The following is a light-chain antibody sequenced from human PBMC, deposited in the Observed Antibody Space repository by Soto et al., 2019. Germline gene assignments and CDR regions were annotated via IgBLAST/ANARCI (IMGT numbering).Light chain of an antibody. V-gene: IGLV3-21*02. J-gene: IGLJ3*02. CDR2: DDS. CDR1: NIGGTR. Sequence: SYELTQPPSVSVAPGRTARIPCGGNNIGGTRVHWYQQKPGQAPVLVVYDDSDRPSGIPERFSGSNSGNTATLTISGVEATDEADFYCQVWDFSSDRWVSGGGTQLTVL. CDR3: QVWDFSSDRWV.